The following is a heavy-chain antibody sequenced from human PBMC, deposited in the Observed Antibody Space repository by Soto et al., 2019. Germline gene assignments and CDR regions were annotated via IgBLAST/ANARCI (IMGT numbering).Heavy chain of an antibody. CDR2: FIPVFDST. J-gene: IGHJ6*02. V-gene: IGHV1-69*01. CDR1: GGTFSNYA. D-gene: IGHD6-13*01. Sequence: QVQLVQSGAEVKKPGSSVTVSCKASGGTFSNYAINWVRQAPGQGLEWLGGFIPVFDSTRYAQKFLGRVTITADESTSTAHMELSSLRSEDTAVYYCARALYSSTWSYYYYGMDVWGQGTTVTVSS. CDR3: ARALYSSTWSYYYYGMDV.